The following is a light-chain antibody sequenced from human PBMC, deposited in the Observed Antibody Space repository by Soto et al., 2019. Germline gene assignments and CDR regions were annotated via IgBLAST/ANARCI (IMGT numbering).Light chain of an antibody. CDR3: QSYDSSLRGVV. V-gene: IGLV1-40*01. CDR2: GDT. CDR1: SSNIGGGYD. Sequence: QSVLTQPPSVSGAPGQRVTISCTGSSSNIGGGYDVHWYQHLPGAVPKLLIYGDTNRPSGVPDRFSASKSGTSASLAITGLQAEDEADYYCQSYDSSLRGVVFGGGPKLTVL. J-gene: IGLJ3*02.